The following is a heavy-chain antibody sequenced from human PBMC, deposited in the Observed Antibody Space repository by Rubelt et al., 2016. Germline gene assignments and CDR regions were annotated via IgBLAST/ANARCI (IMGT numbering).Heavy chain of an antibody. Sequence: EVQLLESGGGLVQPGGSLRLSCAASGFTFSNCAMSWVRQAPGKGLEWVSAISDSGVNTHYADSVKGRLTISRDNSKNTLYLQMTSLRAGDTAVYYCAKDNPRGANTGSGYYGCIDYWGQGTLVTVSS. CDR2: ISDSGVNT. CDR3: AKDNPRGANTGSGYYGCIDY. V-gene: IGHV3-23*01. J-gene: IGHJ4*02. CDR1: GFTFSNCA. D-gene: IGHD3-22*01.